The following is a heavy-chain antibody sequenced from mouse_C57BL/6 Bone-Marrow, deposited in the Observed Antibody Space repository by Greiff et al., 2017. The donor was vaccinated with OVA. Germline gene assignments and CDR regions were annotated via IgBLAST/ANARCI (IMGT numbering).Heavy chain of an antibody. V-gene: IGHV1-82*01. CDR1: GYAFSSSW. J-gene: IGHJ2*01. CDR3: ASLLLRWEVDY. D-gene: IGHD1-1*01. Sequence: QVQLQQSGPELVKPGASVKISCKASGYAFSSSWMNWVKQRPGQGLEWIGRLYPGDGDTNYNGKFKGKATLTADKSSSTAYMQLSSLTSEDSAVYFCASLLLRWEVDYWGQGTTLTVSS. CDR2: LYPGDGDT.